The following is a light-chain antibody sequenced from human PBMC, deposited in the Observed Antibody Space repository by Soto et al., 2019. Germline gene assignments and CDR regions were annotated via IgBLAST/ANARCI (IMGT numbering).Light chain of an antibody. Sequence: EIVLTQSPATLSLSPGERATLSCRASQSVRNHLAWYQQKPGQAPRLLIFDASNRDRGIPARFSGSGSGTDFTLTISSREPEDFAVYYCQQRDSWPPFTFGPGTKVDFK. J-gene: IGKJ3*01. CDR2: DAS. CDR1: QSVRNH. CDR3: QQRDSWPPFT. V-gene: IGKV3-11*01.